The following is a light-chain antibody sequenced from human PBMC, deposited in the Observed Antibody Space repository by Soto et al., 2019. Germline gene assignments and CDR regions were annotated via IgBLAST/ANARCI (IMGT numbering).Light chain of an antibody. J-gene: IGKJ2*01. V-gene: IGKV1-5*01. Sequence: DIQMTQSPCTLSASVGERVTITCQASQSISSWLAWYQQKPGKAPNLLIYDASSLETGVPSRFSGSGSGTEFTLTIGSLQPDDCATYDCQQYSGHPSFGQGTKLEIK. CDR3: QQYSGHPS. CDR2: DAS. CDR1: QSISSW.